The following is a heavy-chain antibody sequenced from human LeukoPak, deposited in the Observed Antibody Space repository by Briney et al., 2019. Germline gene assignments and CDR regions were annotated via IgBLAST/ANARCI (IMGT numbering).Heavy chain of an antibody. CDR3: AKADFWSGFLSDYYYGMDV. D-gene: IGHD3-3*01. J-gene: IGHJ6*02. Sequence: PGGSLRLSCAASGFTFRSYNMTWVRQAPGKGLEWVSSISSSSSYIYYADSVKGRFTISRDNAKNSLYLQMNSLRAEDTALYYCAKADFWSGFLSDYYYGMDVWGQGTTVTVSS. CDR1: GFTFRSYN. V-gene: IGHV3-21*04. CDR2: ISSSSSYI.